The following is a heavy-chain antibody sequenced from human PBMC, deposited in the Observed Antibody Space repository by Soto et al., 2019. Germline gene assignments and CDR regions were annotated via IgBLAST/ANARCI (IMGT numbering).Heavy chain of an antibody. CDR2: INAGNGNT. V-gene: IGHV1-3*03. D-gene: IGHD6-19*01. Sequence: ASVKVSCKASGYTFTSYAMHWVRQAPGQRLEWMGWINAGNGNTKYSQKFQGRVTITRDTSASTAYMELSSLRAEDMAVYYCARSIAVAGTGAFDIWGQGTMVTVSS. CDR1: GYTFTSYA. J-gene: IGHJ3*02. CDR3: ARSIAVAGTGAFDI.